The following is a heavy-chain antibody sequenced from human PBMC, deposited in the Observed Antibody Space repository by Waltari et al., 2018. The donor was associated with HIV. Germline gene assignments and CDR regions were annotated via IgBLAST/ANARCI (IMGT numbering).Heavy chain of an antibody. CDR1: RLGSGGYG. J-gene: IGHJ5*02. CDR3: AKDYFVVVTAAGPFDP. V-gene: IGHV3-30*18. CDR2: ISYDESKK. Sequence: QVKLVESGGGVAQSGRSLPRSVAASRLGSGGYGTPWVRQAQGKGLEWVAVISYDESKKYYADSVKGRFTISRDNSKNTLYLQMNSLRAEGTAVYYCAKDYFVVVTAAGPFDPWGQGTLVTVSS. D-gene: IGHD2-21*02.